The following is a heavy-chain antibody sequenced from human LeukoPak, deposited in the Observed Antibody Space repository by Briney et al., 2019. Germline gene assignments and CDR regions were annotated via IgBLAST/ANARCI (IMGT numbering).Heavy chain of an antibody. V-gene: IGHV3-23*01. CDR1: GFTFSSYA. Sequence: GGSLRLSCAASGFTFSSYAMSWVRQAPGKGLEWVSAISGSGGSTYYADSVKGRFTISRDNSKNTLYLQMNSLRAEDTAVYYCAKDTYYYDSSGYYDFHYWGQGTLVTVSS. D-gene: IGHD3-22*01. J-gene: IGHJ4*02. CDR3: AKDTYYYDSSGYYDFHY. CDR2: ISGSGGST.